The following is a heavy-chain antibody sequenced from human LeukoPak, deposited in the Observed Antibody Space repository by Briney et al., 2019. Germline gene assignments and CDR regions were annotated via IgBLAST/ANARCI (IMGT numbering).Heavy chain of an antibody. CDR1: GFTFSSFS. CDR3: ARGWDYYDSSGYYRPPDY. Sequence: GGSLRLSCAASGFTFSSFSFYWVRQALGEGLEWVSSISSASTYISYAGSVKGRFTISRDNAKNSLYLQMNSLRAEDTAVYYCARGWDYYDSSGYYRPPDYWGQGTLVTVSS. CDR2: ISSASTYI. J-gene: IGHJ4*02. D-gene: IGHD3-22*01. V-gene: IGHV3-21*01.